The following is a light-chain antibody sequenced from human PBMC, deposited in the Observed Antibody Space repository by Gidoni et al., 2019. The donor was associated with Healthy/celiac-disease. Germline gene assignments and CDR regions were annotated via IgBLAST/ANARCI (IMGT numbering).Light chain of an antibody. CDR2: KAS. V-gene: IGKV1-5*03. J-gene: IGKJ2*01. CDR1: QSISSW. CDR3: QQYNSYPT. Sequence: DIQMTQSPSTLSASVGGRVTITCRASQSISSWLAWYQQKPGKAPKLLIYKASSLESGVPSRFSGSGSGTEFTLTISSLQPDDFATYYCQQYNSYPTFXQXTKLEIK.